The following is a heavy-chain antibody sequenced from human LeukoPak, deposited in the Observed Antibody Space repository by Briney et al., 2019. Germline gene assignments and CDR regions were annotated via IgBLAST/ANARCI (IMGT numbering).Heavy chain of an antibody. J-gene: IGHJ6*03. V-gene: IGHV1-18*01. CDR2: ISGYNHNT. CDR1: VYTFFSHG. D-gene: IGHD3-10*01. Sequence: ASVKVSCKGFVYTFFSHGISWVRQAPGQGLEWMGWISGYNHNTDYAQKFQGRVTMTTDTSTSTANMQLRSLRSDDTATYYWEKVNKADGGKRIAWSYTSNYYYIHVWGRGTTVTVS. CDR3: EKVNKADGGKRIAWSYTSNYYYIHV.